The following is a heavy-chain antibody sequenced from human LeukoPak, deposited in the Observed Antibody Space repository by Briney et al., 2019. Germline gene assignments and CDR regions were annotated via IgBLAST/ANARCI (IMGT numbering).Heavy chain of an antibody. CDR2: ITPSDGA. V-gene: IGHV1-2*02. Sequence: ASVKVSCKSSGYTFTAYAMHWVRQAPGQGLEWMGWITPSDGANYAQKFQGRVTMTRDTSISTAYMELSRLRSDDTAVYYCARESWGEAFDIWGQGTMVTVSS. CDR1: GYTFTAYA. CDR3: ARESWGEAFDI. J-gene: IGHJ3*02. D-gene: IGHD3-16*01.